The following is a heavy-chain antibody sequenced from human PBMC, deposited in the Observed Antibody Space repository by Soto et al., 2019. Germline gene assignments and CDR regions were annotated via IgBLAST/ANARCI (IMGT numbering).Heavy chain of an antibody. CDR3: AKDPITMVRGVIFWFDY. CDR1: GFTFSSYA. V-gene: IGHV3-23*01. CDR2: MSGSGGST. J-gene: IGHJ4*02. Sequence: EVQLLESGGGLVQPGGSLRLSCAASGFTFSSYAMSWVRQAPGKGLEWVSAMSGSGGSTYYADSVKGRFTISRDNSKNTLYLQMNSLRADDTAVYYCAKDPITMVRGVIFWFDYWGQGTLVTVSS. D-gene: IGHD3-10*01.